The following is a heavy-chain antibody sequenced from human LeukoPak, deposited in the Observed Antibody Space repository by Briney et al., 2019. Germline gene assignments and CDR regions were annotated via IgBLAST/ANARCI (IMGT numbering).Heavy chain of an antibody. J-gene: IGHJ4*02. CDR2: IYYSGST. V-gene: IGHV4-30-4*01. D-gene: IGHD3-10*01. CDR1: GGSISSGDYY. CDR3: ARDKYGSGETGSASDY. Sequence: SETLSHTCTVSGGSISSGDYYWSWIRQPPGKGLEWIGYIYYSGSTYYNPSLKSRVTISVDTSKNQFSLKLSSVTAADTAVYYCARDKYGSGETGSASDYWGQGTLVTVSS.